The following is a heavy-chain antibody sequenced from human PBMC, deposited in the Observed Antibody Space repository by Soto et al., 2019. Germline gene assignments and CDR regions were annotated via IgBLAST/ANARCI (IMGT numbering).Heavy chain of an antibody. CDR1: GGSFSGYY. CDR2: INHSGST. D-gene: IGHD5-12*01. Sequence: SETLSLTCAVYGGSFSGYYWSWIRQPPGKGLEWIGEINHSGSTNYNPSLKSRVTISVDTSKNQFSLKLSSVTAADTAVYYCARGVARLPRGGAFDIWGQGTMVTVSS. J-gene: IGHJ3*02. CDR3: ARGVARLPRGGAFDI. V-gene: IGHV4-34*01.